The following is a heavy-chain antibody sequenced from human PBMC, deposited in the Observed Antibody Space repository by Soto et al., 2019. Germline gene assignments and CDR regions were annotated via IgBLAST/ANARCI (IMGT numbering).Heavy chain of an antibody. CDR1: GGTFSSYA. J-gene: IGHJ6*02. CDR3: ARPGREMATLTSYYYGMDV. D-gene: IGHD5-12*01. V-gene: IGHV1-69*12. CDR2: IIPIFGTA. Sequence: QVQLVQSGAEVKKPGSSVKVSCKASGGTFSSYAISWVRQAPGQGLEWMGGIIPIFGTANYAQKFQGRVTITADEATSTAYMELSSLRSEDTAVYYCARPGREMATLTSYYYGMDVWGQGTTVTVSS.